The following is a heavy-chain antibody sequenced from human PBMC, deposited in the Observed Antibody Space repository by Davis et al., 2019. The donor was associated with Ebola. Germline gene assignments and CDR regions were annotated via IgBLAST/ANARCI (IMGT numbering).Heavy chain of an antibody. CDR1: GFTFSSYA. V-gene: IGHV3-23*01. D-gene: IGHD6-6*01. J-gene: IGHJ5*02. Sequence: PGGSLRLSCAASGFTFSSYAMRWVRQAPGKGLEWVSAISGSGGSTYYADSVKGRFTISRNNSKNTLYLQMNSLSAEDTAVCYCAKARYSSSSPGLVDPWGQGTLVTVSS. CDR2: ISGSGGST. CDR3: AKARYSSSSPGLVDP.